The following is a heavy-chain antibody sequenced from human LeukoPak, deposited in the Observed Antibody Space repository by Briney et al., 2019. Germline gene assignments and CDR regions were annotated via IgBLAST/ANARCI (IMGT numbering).Heavy chain of an antibody. V-gene: IGHV4-4*07. CDR2: IYTSGST. CDR1: GGSISSYY. J-gene: IGHJ4*02. CDR3: ARDTYYYGSGSYYDY. Sequence: SETLSLTCTVSGGSISSYYWSWIRQPAGKGLEWIGRIYTSGSTNYNPSLKSRVTMSVDTSKNQFSLKLSSVTAADTAVYYCARDTYYYGSGSYYDYWGQGTLVTVSS. D-gene: IGHD3-10*01.